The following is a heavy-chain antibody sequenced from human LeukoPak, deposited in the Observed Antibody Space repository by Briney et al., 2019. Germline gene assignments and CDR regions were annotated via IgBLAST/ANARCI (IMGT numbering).Heavy chain of an antibody. CDR3: AKEEGAVAGNIENYYYYGMDV. CDR1: GFTFEDYA. J-gene: IGHJ6*02. CDR2: FSWNGGSI. Sequence: GGSLRLSCAASGFTFEDYAMHWVRQAPGKGLEWVSGFSWNGGSIAYADSVKGRFTVSRDNAKNSLYLQMNSLRAEDTAVYYCAKEEGAVAGNIENYYYYGMDVWGQGTTVTVSS. D-gene: IGHD6-19*01. V-gene: IGHV3-9*01.